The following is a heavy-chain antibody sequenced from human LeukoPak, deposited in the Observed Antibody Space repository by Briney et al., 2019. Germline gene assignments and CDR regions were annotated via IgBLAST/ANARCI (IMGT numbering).Heavy chain of an antibody. CDR3: ARIGSAHSGMGDY. CDR1: GFTFSRYA. D-gene: IGHD1-26*01. Sequence: GGSLRLSCAASGFTFSRYAMSWVRQAPGKGLEWVSAISGSGGSTYNADSVKRRFTISRYNAKNSLYLQMNSLRAEDTAVYYCARIGSAHSGMGDYWGQGTLVTVSS. CDR2: ISGSGGST. V-gene: IGHV3-23*01. J-gene: IGHJ4*02.